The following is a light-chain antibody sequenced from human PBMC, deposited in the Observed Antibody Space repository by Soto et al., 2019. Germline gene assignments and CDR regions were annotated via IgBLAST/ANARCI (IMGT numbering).Light chain of an antibody. Sequence: EIVLTQSPATLSLSPGERATLSCRASQSVSSYLAWYQQKTGQAPRLLIYDASNRATGITSRFSGSGSGSDFTLTISSLEPEDFAVYYCQQRSNWLTFGGGTKLEIK. CDR3: QQRSNWLT. CDR2: DAS. J-gene: IGKJ4*01. CDR1: QSVSSY. V-gene: IGKV3-11*01.